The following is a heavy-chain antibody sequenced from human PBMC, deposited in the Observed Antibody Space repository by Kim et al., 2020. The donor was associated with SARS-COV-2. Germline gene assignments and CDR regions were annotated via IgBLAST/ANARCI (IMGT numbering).Heavy chain of an antibody. CDR2: IYYSGST. Sequence: SETLSLTCTVSGGSISSSSYYWGWIRQPPGKGLEWIGSIYYSGSTYYNPSLKSRVTISVDTSKNQFSLKLSSVTAADTAVYYCARHRVATSYYYYYYGMDVWGQGTTVTVSS. CDR1: GGSISSSSYY. CDR3: ARHRVATSYYYYYYGMDV. D-gene: IGHD5-12*01. J-gene: IGHJ6*02. V-gene: IGHV4-39*01.